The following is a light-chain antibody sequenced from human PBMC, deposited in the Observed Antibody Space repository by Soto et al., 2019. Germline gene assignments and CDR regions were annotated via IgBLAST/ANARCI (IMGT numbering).Light chain of an antibody. J-gene: IGKJ1*01. CDR1: QSVSSN. V-gene: IGKV3-15*01. CDR3: QQDNNWPPWT. CDR2: GAS. Sequence: IEMTQSPATLSVPPGDTATLSCRASQSVSSNVAWYQRRPGQAPRLLIYGASTRATGIPARFSGSGSGTHVTLTISTLQSEDFALNYGQQDNNWPPWTFGQGTKVEIK.